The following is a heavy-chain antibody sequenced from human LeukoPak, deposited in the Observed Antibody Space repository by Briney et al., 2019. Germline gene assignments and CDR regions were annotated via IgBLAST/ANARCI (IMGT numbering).Heavy chain of an antibody. D-gene: IGHD3-22*01. Sequence: PGGSLRLSCAASGFTFSSYSMNWVRQAPGKGLEWVSYISSSSTTIYYADSVKGRFTISRDNAKNSLYLQMNSLRAEDTAVYYCARETYYYDSSGYYQADYWGQGTLVTVSS. CDR1: GFTFSSYS. J-gene: IGHJ4*02. V-gene: IGHV3-48*01. CDR2: ISSSSTTI. CDR3: ARETYYYDSSGYYQADY.